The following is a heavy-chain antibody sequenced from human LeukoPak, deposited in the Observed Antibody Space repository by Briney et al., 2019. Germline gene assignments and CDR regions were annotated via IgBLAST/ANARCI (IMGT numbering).Heavy chain of an antibody. Sequence: SETLSLTCTVSGGSISSYYWSWIRQPPGKGLEWIGYIYYSGSTNYNPSLKSRVTISVDTSKNQFSLKLSSVTAADTAVYYCASNGVRGVIPSWFDPWGQGTLVTVSS. CDR3: ASNGVRGVIPSWFDP. CDR2: IYYSGST. CDR1: GGSISSYY. D-gene: IGHD3-10*01. J-gene: IGHJ5*02. V-gene: IGHV4-59*01.